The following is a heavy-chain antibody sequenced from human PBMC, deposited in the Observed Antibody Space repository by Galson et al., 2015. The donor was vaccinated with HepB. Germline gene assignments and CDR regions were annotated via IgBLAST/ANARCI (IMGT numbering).Heavy chain of an antibody. Sequence: CAISGDSVSSNSAAWNWIRQSPSRGLEWLGGTYYRSKWYNDYAVSVKSRITINPDTSKNQFSLQLNSVTPEDTAVYYCAREPTGITMVRGVGFDYWGQGTLVTVSS. CDR1: GDSVSSNSAA. V-gene: IGHV6-1*01. J-gene: IGHJ4*02. CDR2: TYYRSKWYN. D-gene: IGHD3-10*01. CDR3: AREPTGITMVRGVGFDY.